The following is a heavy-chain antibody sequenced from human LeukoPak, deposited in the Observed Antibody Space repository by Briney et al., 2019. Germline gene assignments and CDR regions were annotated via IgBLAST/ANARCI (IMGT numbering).Heavy chain of an antibody. CDR1: GFTFNVYG. D-gene: IGHD6-25*01. CDR2: IWNDGSNK. J-gene: IGHJ3*02. Sequence: GGSLRLSCEASGFTFNVYGMHWVRQAPGKGLEWMAVIWNDGSNKYYGDSVKGRLTISRDNSKSTLYLQMNSLRAEDTAVYYCARASGPFDIWGQGTMVTVSS. CDR3: ARASGPFDI. V-gene: IGHV3-33*01.